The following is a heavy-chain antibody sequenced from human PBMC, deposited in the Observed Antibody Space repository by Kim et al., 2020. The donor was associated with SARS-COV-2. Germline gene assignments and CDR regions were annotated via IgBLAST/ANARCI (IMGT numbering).Heavy chain of an antibody. D-gene: IGHD1-26*01. CDR1: GGTFSSYA. CDR2: IIPIFGTA. V-gene: IGHV1-69*13. Sequence: SVKVSCKASGGTFSSYAISWVRQAPGQGLEWMGGIIPIFGTANYAQKFQGRVTITADESTSTAYMELSSLRSEDTAVYYCAREVTSGSYYFDAFDIWGQGTMVTVSS. J-gene: IGHJ3*02. CDR3: AREVTSGSYYFDAFDI.